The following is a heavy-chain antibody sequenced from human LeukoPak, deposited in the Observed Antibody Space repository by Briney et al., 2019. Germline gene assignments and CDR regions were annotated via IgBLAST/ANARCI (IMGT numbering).Heavy chain of an antibody. CDR1: GYSFTSYG. V-gene: IGHV1-18*01. J-gene: IGHJ4*02. D-gene: IGHD6-19*01. CDR3: ARRDVGLDSSGWYHLDY. Sequence: ASVKVSCKASGYSFTSYGISWVRQAPGQGLEWMGRISAYNGNTDYAQKFQGRVTMTTDTSTSTAYMEVRSLRSDDTAVYYCARRDVGLDSSGWYHLDYWGQGTLVTVSS. CDR2: ISAYNGNT.